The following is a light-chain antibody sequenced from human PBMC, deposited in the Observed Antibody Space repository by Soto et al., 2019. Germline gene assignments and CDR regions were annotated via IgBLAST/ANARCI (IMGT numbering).Light chain of an antibody. CDR3: QQYSSSPLT. CDR1: QSVSSTY. CDR2: GAS. V-gene: IGKV3-20*01. Sequence: EIVLTQSPGTLSLSPGERATLSCMASQSVSSTYLAWYQQKFGQAPRLLIHGASSRATGIPDRFSGSGSGTDFTLTISRLEPEDFAVYYCQQYSSSPLTCGGGTKGDIK. J-gene: IGKJ4*01.